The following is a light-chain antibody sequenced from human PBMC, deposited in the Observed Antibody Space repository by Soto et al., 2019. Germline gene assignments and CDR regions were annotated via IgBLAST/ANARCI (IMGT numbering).Light chain of an antibody. CDR3: QQYGSSPLT. Sequence: EIVLTQSPGTLSLSPGERATLSCRASQSVSSSYLAWYQHKPGQAPRLLIYGASSRATGIPDRFSGSGSGTDFTLTISRLEPEDFAVYYCQQYGSSPLTFGGGTKVEI. V-gene: IGKV3-20*01. J-gene: IGKJ4*01. CDR2: GAS. CDR1: QSVSSSY.